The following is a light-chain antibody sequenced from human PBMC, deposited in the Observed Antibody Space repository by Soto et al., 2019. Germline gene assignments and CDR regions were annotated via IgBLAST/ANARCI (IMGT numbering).Light chain of an antibody. V-gene: IGKV1-39*01. Sequence: DIQMTQSPSSLSASVGDRVTITCRASQTVYNYSNWYQQKPGKAPKLLIYAASSLQSGVPSRFTGSGSGTDFTLTIGSLQPEDSASYFCQQSSTAPLTFGGGTKVEIK. CDR2: AAS. J-gene: IGKJ4*01. CDR1: QTVYNY. CDR3: QQSSTAPLT.